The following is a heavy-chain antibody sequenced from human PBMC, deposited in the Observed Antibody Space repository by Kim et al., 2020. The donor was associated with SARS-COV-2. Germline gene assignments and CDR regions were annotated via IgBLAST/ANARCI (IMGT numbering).Heavy chain of an antibody. V-gene: IGHV3-30*07. CDR3: ARDLRVGATTGMDFDI. D-gene: IGHD1-26*01. Sequence: DAVKGGFTGSRDNSKNTLYLQMSRLRAEDTAVYYCARDLRVGATTGMDFDIWGQGTMVSVSS. J-gene: IGHJ3*02.